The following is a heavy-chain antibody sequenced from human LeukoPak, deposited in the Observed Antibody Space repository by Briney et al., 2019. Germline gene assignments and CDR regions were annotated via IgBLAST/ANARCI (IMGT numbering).Heavy chain of an antibody. D-gene: IGHD3-10*01. Sequence: SETLSLTCTVSGGSISSYYGSWIRQPPGKGLVCFGYIFYSGSTNYNPSLKSRVTISVDTSKYQFYLKLRSVTAADTAVYFCARGPGRGVTPNWFDPWGQGTLVTVSS. CDR3: ARGPGRGVTPNWFDP. CDR2: IFYSGST. V-gene: IGHV4-59*01. J-gene: IGHJ5*02. CDR1: GGSISSYY.